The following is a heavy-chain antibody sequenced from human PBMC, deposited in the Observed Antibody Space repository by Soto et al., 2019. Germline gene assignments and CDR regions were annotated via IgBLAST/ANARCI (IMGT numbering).Heavy chain of an antibody. Sequence: TSTKVSCKSSGYSFTSYGISWVPQAPGQGPEWMGWISTYNGRTNYAQNVKFRVVMTTEISTNTVYLELRSLTSDDTAMYYCGRCRTDSYAMDVSGQGTTVTVSS. CDR3: GRCRTDSYAMDV. J-gene: IGHJ6*02. CDR1: GYSFTSYG. V-gene: IGHV1-18*01. CDR2: ISTYNGRT. D-gene: IGHD2-8*02.